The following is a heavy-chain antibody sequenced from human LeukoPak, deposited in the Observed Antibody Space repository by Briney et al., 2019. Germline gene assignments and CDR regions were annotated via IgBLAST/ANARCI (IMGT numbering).Heavy chain of an antibody. CDR3: ATESGTYSGTCFDY. Sequence: GGSLRLSCAASGFTFSSYSMNWVRQAPGKGLEWVSYISSSSSTIYYADSVKGRFTISRDNAKNSLYLQMNGLRAEDTAVYYCATESGTYSGTCFDYWGQGTLVTVSS. V-gene: IGHV3-48*01. J-gene: IGHJ4*02. CDR1: GFTFSSYS. D-gene: IGHD1-26*01. CDR2: ISSSSSTI.